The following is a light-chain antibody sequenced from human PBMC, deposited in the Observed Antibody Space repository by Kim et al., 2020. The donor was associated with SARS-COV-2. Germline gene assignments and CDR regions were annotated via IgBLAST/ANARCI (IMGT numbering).Light chain of an antibody. CDR2: YDS. Sequence: SVDPGKTARSTCGGNNIGSKSVHWCQQKPGQAPVLVIYYDSDRPSGIPERFSGSNSGNTATLTINRVEAGDEADYFCQVWDVGHPVFGGGTQLTVL. J-gene: IGLJ3*02. CDR3: QVWDVGHPV. V-gene: IGLV3-21*04. CDR1: NIGSKS.